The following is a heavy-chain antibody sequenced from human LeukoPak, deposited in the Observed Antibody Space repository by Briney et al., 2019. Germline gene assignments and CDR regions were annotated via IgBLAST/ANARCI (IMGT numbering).Heavy chain of an antibody. CDR1: GFPFTSYA. Sequence: GSLRLSCAASGFPFTSYAMHWVRQAPGKGLEWVAVISFDGSNKYYADSVKGRFTISRDNSRNTLYLQMNSLRAEDTAVYYCAKSIAALWEHDYWGQGTLVTVSS. J-gene: IGHJ4*02. CDR2: ISFDGSNK. D-gene: IGHD6-6*01. V-gene: IGHV3-30-3*01. CDR3: AKSIAALWEHDY.